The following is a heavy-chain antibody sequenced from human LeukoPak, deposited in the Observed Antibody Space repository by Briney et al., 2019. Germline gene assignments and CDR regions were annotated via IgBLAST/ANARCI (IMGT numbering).Heavy chain of an antibody. CDR3: AKAYGGWSNCFDL. J-gene: IGHJ5*02. Sequence: GGSLRLSCAASGFTFSSYAMHWVRQAPGKGLEWVAVISYDGSNKYYADSVKGRFTISRDNSKNTLYLQMNSLRAEDTAVYYCAKAYGGWSNCFDLWGQGTLVTVSS. V-gene: IGHV3-30*04. CDR2: ISYDGSNK. D-gene: IGHD6-19*01. CDR1: GFTFSSYA.